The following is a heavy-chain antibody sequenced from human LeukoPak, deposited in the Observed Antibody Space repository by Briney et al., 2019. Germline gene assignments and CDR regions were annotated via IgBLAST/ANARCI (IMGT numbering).Heavy chain of an antibody. J-gene: IGHJ3*02. CDR1: GYTFTSYG. D-gene: IGHD7-27*01. CDR3: ARAFRLGRGPDAFDI. V-gene: IGHV1-18*01. Sequence: GASVKVSCKASGYTFTSYGISWVRQAPGQGLEWMGWISAYNGNRNYAQKLQGRVTMTADTSTSTAYMELRSLRSDDTAVYYCARAFRLGRGPDAFDIWGQGTMVTVSS. CDR2: ISAYNGNR.